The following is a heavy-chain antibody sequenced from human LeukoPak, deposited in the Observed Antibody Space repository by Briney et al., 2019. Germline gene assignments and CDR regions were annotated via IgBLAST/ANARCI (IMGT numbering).Heavy chain of an antibody. CDR1: GYTFTGYY. CDR2: INPNSGGT. Sequence: LWASVKVSCKASGYTFTGYYMHWVRQAPGQGLEWMGWINPNSGGTNCAQKFQGRVTMTRDTSISTAYMELSRLRSDDTAVYYCASSASTAAGKGFDYWGQGTLVTVSS. J-gene: IGHJ4*02. D-gene: IGHD6-13*01. CDR3: ASSASTAAGKGFDY. V-gene: IGHV1-2*02.